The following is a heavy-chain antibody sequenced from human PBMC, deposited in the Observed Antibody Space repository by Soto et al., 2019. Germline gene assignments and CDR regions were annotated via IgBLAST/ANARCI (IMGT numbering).Heavy chain of an antibody. CDR2: INHSGST. J-gene: IGHJ6*02. CDR3: ARGLVAVAGLYYYYYYGMDV. CDR1: GGSFSVYY. V-gene: IGHV4-34*01. D-gene: IGHD6-19*01. Sequence: PSETLSLTCAVYGGSFSVYYWSWIRHPPGKGLEWIGEINHSGSTNYNPSLKSRVTISVDTSKNQFSLKLSSVTAADTAVYYCARGLVAVAGLYYYYYYGMDVWGQGTTVTVSS.